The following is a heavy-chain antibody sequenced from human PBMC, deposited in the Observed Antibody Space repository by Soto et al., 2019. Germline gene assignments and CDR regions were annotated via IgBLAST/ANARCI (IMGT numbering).Heavy chain of an antibody. CDR1: GFTFSNYG. V-gene: IGHV3-30*18. D-gene: IGHD1-26*01. CDR3: AKGQWDFDY. J-gene: IGHJ4*02. Sequence: QVQLEESGGGVVQPGRSLRLSCAASGFTFSNYGMHWVRQVPGKGLEWVAVISYDGGNKYYADSAKGRFTISRDDSMNTLYLQMNGLRAEDTAMYYCAKGQWDFDYWGQGTLVTVSS. CDR2: ISYDGGNK.